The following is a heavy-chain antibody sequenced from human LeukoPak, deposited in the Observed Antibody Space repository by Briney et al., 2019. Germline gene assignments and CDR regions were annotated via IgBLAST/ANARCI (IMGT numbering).Heavy chain of an antibody. CDR2: ISSSSSTI. CDR3: ARDGGGNPNPPYYYYGMDV. CDR1: GFTFSSYS. J-gene: IGHJ6*02. V-gene: IGHV3-48*02. Sequence: GGSLRLSCAASGFTFSSYSMSWVRQAPGKGLEWVSYISSSSSTIYYADSVKGRFTISRDNAKNSLYPQMNSLRDEDTAVYYCARDGGGNPNPPYYYYGMDVWGQGTTVTVSS. D-gene: IGHD4-23*01.